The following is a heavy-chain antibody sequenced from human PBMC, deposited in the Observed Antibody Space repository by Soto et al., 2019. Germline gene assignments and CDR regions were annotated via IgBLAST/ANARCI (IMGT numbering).Heavy chain of an antibody. Sequence: LQESGPGLVKPSETLSLTCTVSGGSISSDYWSWIRQSPGKGLEWIGHIYYRGNTNYNPSLKSRVTMSVDMSKTHLSLRLTSVTAADTAVYYCARERPRDGYKSGHSDLDIWGQGTMVTVSS. D-gene: IGHD5-12*01. V-gene: IGHV4-59*01. CDR1: GGSISSDY. J-gene: IGHJ3*02. CDR2: IYYRGNT. CDR3: ARERPRDGYKSGHSDLDI.